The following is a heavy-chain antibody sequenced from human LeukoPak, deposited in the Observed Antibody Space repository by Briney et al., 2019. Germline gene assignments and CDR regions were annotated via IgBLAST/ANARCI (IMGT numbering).Heavy chain of an antibody. Sequence: PGGSLRLSCAASGFTFDDYAMRWVRQAPGKGLEWVSGISWNSDGIGYADSVKGRFTISRDNAKNSLFLQMNSLRVEDTAVFYCARDGFVGAADYWGQGTLVTVSS. CDR3: ARDGFVGAADY. J-gene: IGHJ4*02. CDR1: GFTFDDYA. CDR2: ISWNSDGI. D-gene: IGHD6-13*01. V-gene: IGHV3-9*01.